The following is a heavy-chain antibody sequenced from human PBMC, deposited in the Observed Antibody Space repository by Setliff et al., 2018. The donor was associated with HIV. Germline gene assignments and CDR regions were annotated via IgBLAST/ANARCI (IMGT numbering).Heavy chain of an antibody. Sequence: GASVKVSCKASGYTFTGYYMHWVRQATGQGLEWMGWMNPNSGNTGYAQKFQGRVTMTRDTSISTAYMELNNLKTEDTAVYYCTPITGYYMDVWGKGTTVTVSS. J-gene: IGHJ6*03. D-gene: IGHD1-20*01. CDR3: TPITGYYMDV. V-gene: IGHV1-8*02. CDR2: MNPNSGNT. CDR1: GYTFTGYY.